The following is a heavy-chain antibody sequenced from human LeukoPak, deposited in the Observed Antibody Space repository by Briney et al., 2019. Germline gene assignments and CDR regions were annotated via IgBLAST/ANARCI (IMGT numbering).Heavy chain of an antibody. D-gene: IGHD6-13*01. CDR1: GYTFTSYY. V-gene: IGHV1-46*01. CDR3: ARDRIAAAGTKAGWFDP. Sequence: ASVRVSCKASGYTFTSYYMHWVRQAPGQGLEWMGIINPSGGSTSYAQKFQGRVTMTRDTSTSTVYMELSSLRSEDTAVYYCARDRIAAAGTKAGWFDPWGQGTLVIVSS. CDR2: INPSGGST. J-gene: IGHJ5*02.